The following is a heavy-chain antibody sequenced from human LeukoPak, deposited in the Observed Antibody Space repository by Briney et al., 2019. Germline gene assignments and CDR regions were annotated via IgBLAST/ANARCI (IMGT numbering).Heavy chain of an antibody. Sequence: PSETLSLTCAVYGGSFSGYYWGWIRQPPGKGLEWIGSIYYSGSTYYNPSLKSRVTISVDTSKNQFSLKLSSVTAADTAVYYCARLLWFGELSEAYYFDYWGQGTLVTVSS. V-gene: IGHV4-34*01. CDR2: IYYSGST. J-gene: IGHJ4*02. D-gene: IGHD3-10*01. CDR1: GGSFSGYY. CDR3: ARLLWFGELSEAYYFDY.